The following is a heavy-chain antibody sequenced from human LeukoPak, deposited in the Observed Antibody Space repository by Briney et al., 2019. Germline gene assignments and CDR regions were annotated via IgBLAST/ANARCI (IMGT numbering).Heavy chain of an antibody. V-gene: IGHV3-30*04. CDR2: ISYDGSNK. Sequence: GGSLRLSCAASGFTFSSYAMHWVRHAPGKGLEWVAVISYDGSNKYYADSVKGRFTISRDNSKNTLYLQMNSLRAEDTAVYYCARGGSSWYGDYWGQGTLVTVSS. D-gene: IGHD6-13*01. J-gene: IGHJ4*02. CDR1: GFTFSSYA. CDR3: ARGGSSWYGDY.